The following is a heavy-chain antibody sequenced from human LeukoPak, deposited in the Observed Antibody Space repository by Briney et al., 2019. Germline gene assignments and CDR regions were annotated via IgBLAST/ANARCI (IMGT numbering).Heavy chain of an antibody. V-gene: IGHV3-7*02. J-gene: IGHJ4*02. CDR2: IKQDGSEK. Sequence: GGSLRLSCAASGFTFSTYWMTWVRQAPGKGLEWVANIKQDGSEKYYVDSVKGRFTISRDNAKNSLYLQMNSLRAEGTAVYYCRYGSGSYSFDYWGQGTLVTVSS. CDR3: RYGSGSYSFDY. CDR1: GFTFSTYW. D-gene: IGHD3-10*01.